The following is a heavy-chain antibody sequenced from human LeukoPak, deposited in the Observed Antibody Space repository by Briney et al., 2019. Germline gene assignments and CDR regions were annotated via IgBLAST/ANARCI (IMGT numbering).Heavy chain of an antibody. Sequence: AGGSLRLSCAASGFTFSDYYMSWIRQAPGKGLEWVSYISSSGSTIYYADSVKGRFTISRDNAKNSLYLQMNSLRAEDTAVYYCARYSTIFGVVIIGYFDYWGQGTLVTVSS. CDR2: ISSSGSTI. CDR1: GFTFSDYY. D-gene: IGHD3-3*01. CDR3: ARYSTIFGVVIIGYFDY. V-gene: IGHV3-11*01. J-gene: IGHJ4*02.